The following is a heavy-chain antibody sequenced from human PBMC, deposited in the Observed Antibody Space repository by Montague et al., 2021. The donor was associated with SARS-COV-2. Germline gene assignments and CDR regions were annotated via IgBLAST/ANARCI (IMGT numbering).Heavy chain of an antibody. CDR3: ARETMTADAFDI. D-gene: IGHD1-14*01. J-gene: IGHJ3*02. V-gene: IGHV4-59*02. Sequence: SEILSLTCTVSGASVSSSDWGWIRQSPGKGLEWIGYFYSVGSTDYNPSLKSRVTISRDTSKNQFSLKVRSVTAADTAIYYCARETMTADAFDIWGQGTMVTVSS. CDR2: FYSVGST. CDR1: GASVSSSD.